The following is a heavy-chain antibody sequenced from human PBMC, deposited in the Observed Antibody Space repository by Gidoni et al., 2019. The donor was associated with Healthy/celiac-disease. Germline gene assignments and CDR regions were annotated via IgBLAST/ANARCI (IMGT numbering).Heavy chain of an antibody. CDR2: INHSGSP. V-gene: IGHV4-34*01. CDR3: ARRPIPEYSSSALVYYFDY. Sequence: QVQLQQWGAGLLKPSETLSLTCAVYGGSFSGYYWSWIRQPPGKGLEWIGEINHSGSPNYNPSLKSRVTISVDTSKNQFSLKLSSVTAADTAVYYCARRPIPEYSSSALVYYFDYWGQGTLVTVSS. D-gene: IGHD6-6*01. CDR1: GGSFSGYY. J-gene: IGHJ4*02.